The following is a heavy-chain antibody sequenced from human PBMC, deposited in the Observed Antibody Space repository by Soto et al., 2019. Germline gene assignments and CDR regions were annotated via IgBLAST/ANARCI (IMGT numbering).Heavy chain of an antibody. J-gene: IGHJ4*02. CDR3: AHVLTGQFDH. V-gene: IGHV4-39*02. D-gene: IGHD3-9*01. CDR1: GGSISSSSYY. Sequence: PSGNLSLTCTVSGGSISSSSYYWGWIRQPPGKGLEWIGSIYYSGSTYYNPSLKSRVTISVDTSKNHFSLKLSSVTAADTAVYYSAHVLTGQFDHWGQRALVTVSS. CDR2: IYYSGST.